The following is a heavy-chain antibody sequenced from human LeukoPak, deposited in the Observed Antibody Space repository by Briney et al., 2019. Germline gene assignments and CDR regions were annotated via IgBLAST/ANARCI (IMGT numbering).Heavy chain of an antibody. Sequence: GGSLRLSCAASGFTFSSYSMHWVRQAPGKGLEWVAVISYDGSNKYYADSVKGRFTISRDNSKNTLCLQMNSLRAEDTAVYYCAKDSLYYYDSSGYYEGNFDYWGQGTLVTVSS. J-gene: IGHJ4*02. CDR1: GFTFSSYS. CDR3: AKDSLYYYDSSGYYEGNFDY. V-gene: IGHV3-30*18. D-gene: IGHD3-22*01. CDR2: ISYDGSNK.